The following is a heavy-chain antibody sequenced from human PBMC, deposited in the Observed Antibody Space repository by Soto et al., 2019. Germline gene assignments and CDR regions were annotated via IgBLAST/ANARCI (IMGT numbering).Heavy chain of an antibody. CDR2: ISYSGNT. D-gene: IGHD3-3*01. Sequence: SETLSLTCTVSGASINSASYYWSWIRQRPGEGLEWIGFISYSGNTYHSPSLKSRLVLSVDTSKNQFSLELGSMTAADTAVCYCARGQTPFWSSYRFAYFDSWGHGTLVTVSS. V-gene: IGHV4-31*03. CDR3: ARGQTPFWSSYRFAYFDS. J-gene: IGHJ4*01. CDR1: GASINSASYY.